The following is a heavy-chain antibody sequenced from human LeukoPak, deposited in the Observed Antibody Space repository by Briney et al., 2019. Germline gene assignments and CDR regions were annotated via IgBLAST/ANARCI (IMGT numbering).Heavy chain of an antibody. J-gene: IGHJ6*03. Sequence: PGGSLRLSCAVSGFTFSSDWMIWVRRAPGKGLEWVANIKQDGSAKYYVDSVKGRFTISRDNAKNSLYLQMNSLRAEDTAVYYCARDIGYCSSTSCYPSYMDVWGKGTTVTVSS. CDR3: ARDIGYCSSTSCYPSYMDV. CDR1: GFTFSSDW. D-gene: IGHD2-2*01. CDR2: IKQDGSAK. V-gene: IGHV3-7*01.